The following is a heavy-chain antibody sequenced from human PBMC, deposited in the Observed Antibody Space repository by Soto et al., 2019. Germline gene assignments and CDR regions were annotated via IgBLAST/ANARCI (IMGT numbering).Heavy chain of an antibody. CDR2: FDPEDGET. V-gene: IGHV1-24*01. CDR1: GYTLTELS. D-gene: IGHD3-10*02. Sequence: ASVKVSCKVSGYTLTELSMHWVRQAPGKGLEWMGGFDPEDGETIYAQKFQGRVTMTEDTSTDTAYMELSSLRSEDTAVYYCATGMFGELLSDPYYYYYMDVWGKGTTVTVSS. J-gene: IGHJ6*03. CDR3: ATGMFGELLSDPYYYYYMDV.